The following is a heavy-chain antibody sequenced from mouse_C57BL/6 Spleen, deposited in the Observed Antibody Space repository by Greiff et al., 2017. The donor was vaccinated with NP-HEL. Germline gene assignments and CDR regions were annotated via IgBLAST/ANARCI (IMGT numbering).Heavy chain of an antibody. V-gene: IGHV14-1*01. D-gene: IGHD4-1*01. CDR2: IDPEDGGT. Sequence: VQLQQSGAELVRPGASVKLSCTASGFNIKDSYMHWVKQRPEQGLEWIGRIDPEDGGTEYAPKFKGKATMTADTSSNTAYLQLSSLTSEDTAVYYCTTGGLTGLFAYWGQGTLVTVSA. CDR1: GFNIKDSY. J-gene: IGHJ3*01. CDR3: TTGGLTGLFAY.